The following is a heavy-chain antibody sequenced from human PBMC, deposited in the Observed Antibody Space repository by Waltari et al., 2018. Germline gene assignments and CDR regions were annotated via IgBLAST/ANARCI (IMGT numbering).Heavy chain of an antibody. Sequence: QVQLQQWGAGLLKPSETLSLTCAVYGGSFSGYYLSWIRPPPGKGLEWIGEINHSGSTNYNPSLKSRVTISVDTSKNQFSLKLSSVTAADTAVYYCARADDVYAFDIWGQGTMVTVSS. CDR1: GGSFSGYY. J-gene: IGHJ3*02. CDR2: INHSGST. CDR3: ARADDVYAFDI. V-gene: IGHV4-34*01.